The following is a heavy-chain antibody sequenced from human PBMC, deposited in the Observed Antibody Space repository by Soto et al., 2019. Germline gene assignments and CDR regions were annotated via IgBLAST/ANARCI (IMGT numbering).Heavy chain of an antibody. D-gene: IGHD6-6*01. CDR1: GFTFSSYA. Sequence: EVQLLESGGGLVKPGESLRLSCAASGFTFSSYAMSWVRQAPGKGLEWVSVISGSDDSTYYADSVKGRFTISRDNSKNTLYLQMNSLRAEDTDVYYCAKRSSSSTFDYWGQGTLVTVSS. CDR3: AKRSSSSTFDY. V-gene: IGHV3-23*01. J-gene: IGHJ4*02. CDR2: ISGSDDST.